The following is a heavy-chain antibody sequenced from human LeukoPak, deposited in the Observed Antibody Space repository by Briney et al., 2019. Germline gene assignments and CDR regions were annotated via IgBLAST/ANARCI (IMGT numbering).Heavy chain of an antibody. CDR1: GYTFTSYD. Sequence: ASVKVSCKASGYTFTSYDINWVRQATGQGLEWMGWMNPNSGNTGYAQKFQGRVTMTRNTSISTAYTELSSLRSEDTAVYYCALYDFWSGYNGNNDYWGQGTLVTVSS. D-gene: IGHD3-3*01. V-gene: IGHV1-8*01. CDR3: ALYDFWSGYNGNNDY. CDR2: MNPNSGNT. J-gene: IGHJ4*02.